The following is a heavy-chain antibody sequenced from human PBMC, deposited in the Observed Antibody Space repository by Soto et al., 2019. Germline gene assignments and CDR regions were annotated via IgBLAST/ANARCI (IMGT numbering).Heavy chain of an antibody. J-gene: IGHJ4*02. Sequence: PSETLSLTCSVSGGSVSSNIYYWTWIRQHPGKGPEWIGHIYYSGSAYYNPSLKSRVTISLDLSKNQFSLKLTSVSAPDTAVYYCARGYDYDSGGYLFDYWAQGTLVTVYS. V-gene: IGHV4-31*03. CDR2: IYYSGSA. CDR3: ARGYDYDSGGYLFDY. CDR1: GGSVSSNIYY. D-gene: IGHD3-22*01.